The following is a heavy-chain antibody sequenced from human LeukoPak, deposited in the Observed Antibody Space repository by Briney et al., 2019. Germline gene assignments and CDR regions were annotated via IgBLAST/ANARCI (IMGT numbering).Heavy chain of an antibody. CDR1: GFTLGTHA. CDR2: ISGSGDSA. V-gene: IGHV3-23*01. J-gene: IGHJ4*02. D-gene: IGHD6-13*01. CDR3: TTGQQLVFHLY. Sequence: GGSLRLSCAASGFTLGTHAMNWVRQAPGKGLECVSTISGSGDSAYYTDSVRGRFTISRDSSKNTLYLQMNSLRADDTAVYYCTTGQQLVFHLYWGQGTLVTVSS.